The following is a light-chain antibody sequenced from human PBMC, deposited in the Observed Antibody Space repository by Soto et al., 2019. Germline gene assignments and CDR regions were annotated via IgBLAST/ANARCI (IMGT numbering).Light chain of an antibody. CDR3: HQYGNSPHT. CDR2: DAS. V-gene: IGKV3-20*01. J-gene: IGKJ3*01. Sequence: DIVLTQSPGTLSLSRGERATLSCRASQSVSSGFLAWYQQKLGQAPRRLIYDASSRATGIPARFSGSGSGTDFPLTISRLEPEACAVSFCHQYGNSPHTFGPGIKVDIK. CDR1: QSVSSGF.